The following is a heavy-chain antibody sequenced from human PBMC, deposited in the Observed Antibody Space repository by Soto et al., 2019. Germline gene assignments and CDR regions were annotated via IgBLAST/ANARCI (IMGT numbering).Heavy chain of an antibody. Sequence: QVQLVESGGGVVQPGRSLRLSCAASGFTFSSYGMHWVRQAPGEGLEWVALISYDGSNKYYADSVKGRFTISRDYSKNTLYLQMNSLIAEDTAVYYCAKGPAIVLVPAAMNYYYGMDVWGQGNTVTVSS. CDR1: GFTFSSYG. CDR3: AKGPAIVLVPAAMNYYYGMDV. D-gene: IGHD2-2*01. V-gene: IGHV3-30*18. CDR2: ISYDGSNK. J-gene: IGHJ6*02.